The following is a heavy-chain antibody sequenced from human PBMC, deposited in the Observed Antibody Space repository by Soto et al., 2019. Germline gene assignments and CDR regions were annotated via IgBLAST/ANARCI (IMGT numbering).Heavy chain of an antibody. CDR2: INNSGST. V-gene: IGHV4-34*01. Sequence: SETLSLTCAVHGGSFRGYHWTWIRQPPGKGLEWIGEINNSGSTNDYPSLKSRVTISRDTSKNQFSLSLSSVTAADPAIYYCARRGYPNGWFRFWGQGILVTVSS. J-gene: IGHJ4*02. D-gene: IGHD6-19*01. CDR3: ARRGYPNGWFRF. CDR1: GGSFRGYH.